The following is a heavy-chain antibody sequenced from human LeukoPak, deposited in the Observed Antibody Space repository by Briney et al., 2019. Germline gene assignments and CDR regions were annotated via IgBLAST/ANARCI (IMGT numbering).Heavy chain of an antibody. CDR1: GDSISSYY. V-gene: IGHV4-4*09. D-gene: IGHD3-22*01. Sequence: SETLSLTCTVSGDSISSYYWSWIRQPPGKGLEWIVNTHSSGSTIHNPSLKSRVTVSVDTSDNQLSLSLSSVTAADTAVYYCARRLESHYDSSGYPVGGWFDPWGQGTQVTVSS. CDR2: THSSGST. CDR3: ARRLESHYDSSGYPVGGWFDP. J-gene: IGHJ5*02.